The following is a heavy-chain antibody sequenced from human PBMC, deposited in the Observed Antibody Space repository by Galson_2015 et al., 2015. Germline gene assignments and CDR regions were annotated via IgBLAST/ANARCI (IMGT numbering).Heavy chain of an antibody. CDR2: ISGSGGST. V-gene: IGHV3-23*01. D-gene: IGHD3-9*01. CDR3: AKVGYYDILTGYYYYFDY. CDR1: GFTFSSYA. Sequence: SLRLSCAASGFTFSSYAMSWVRQAPGKGLEWVSAISGSGGSTYYADSVKGRFTISRDNSKNTLYLQMNSLRAEDTAVYYCAKVGYYDILTGYYYYFDYWGQGTLVTVSS. J-gene: IGHJ4*02.